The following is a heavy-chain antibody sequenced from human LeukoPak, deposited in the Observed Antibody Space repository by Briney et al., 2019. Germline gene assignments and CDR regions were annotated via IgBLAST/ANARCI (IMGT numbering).Heavy chain of an antibody. CDR3: AHLDYYDSSGYYSNLHNWFDP. D-gene: IGHD3-22*01. CDR2: IYWNDDK. V-gene: IGHV2-5*01. J-gene: IGHJ5*02. Sequence: SGPTLVKPTQTLTLTCTFSGFSLSTSGVGVGWIRQPPGKALEWLALIYWNDDKRYSPSLKSRLTITKDTPKNQVVLTMTNMDPVDTATYYCAHLDYYDSSGYYSNLHNWFDPWGQGTLVTVSS. CDR1: GFSLSTSGVG.